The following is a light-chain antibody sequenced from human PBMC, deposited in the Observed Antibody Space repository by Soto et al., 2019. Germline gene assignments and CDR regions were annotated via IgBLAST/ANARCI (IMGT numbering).Light chain of an antibody. V-gene: IGKV3-15*01. CDR3: QQYNNWPPYT. CDR1: QSVSSN. Sequence: EIVMTQSPATLSVSPGERATLSCRASQSVSSNLAWYQQKPGQAPRLLIYDASTRATGIPARFSGSGSGTEFTLTISSLQSEDFAVYYCQQYNNWPPYTFGHGTKLEIK. J-gene: IGKJ2*01. CDR2: DAS.